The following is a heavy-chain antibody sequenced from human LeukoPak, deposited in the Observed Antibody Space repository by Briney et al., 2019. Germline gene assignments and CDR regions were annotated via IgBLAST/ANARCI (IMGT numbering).Heavy chain of an antibody. J-gene: IGHJ6*02. CDR2: IDRGGST. CDR1: GFSVSSND. V-gene: IGHV3-53*01. CDR3: AKRVGYGYGIDV. D-gene: IGHD6-13*01. Sequence: GGSLRLSCEASGFSVSSNDMSWVRQAPGNGLECVSVIDRGGSTFYADSVKGRFTISRDNSKNTLYLQMNSLRVEDTAEFYCAKRVGYGYGIDVCGQGTTVTVSS.